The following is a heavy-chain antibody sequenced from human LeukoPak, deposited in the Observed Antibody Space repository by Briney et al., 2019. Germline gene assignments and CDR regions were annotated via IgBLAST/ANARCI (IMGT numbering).Heavy chain of an antibody. CDR3: ARDGVVPIWEN. CDR2: ISSSSSTI. D-gene: IGHD2-2*01. V-gene: IGHV3-48*01. CDR1: GFTFSSYS. J-gene: IGHJ4*02. Sequence: QAGGSLRLSCAASGFTFSSYSMNWVRQAPGKGLEWVSYISSSSSTIYYADSVKGRFTISRDNAKNSLYLQMNSLRAEDTAVYYCARDGVVPIWENWGQGTLVTVSS.